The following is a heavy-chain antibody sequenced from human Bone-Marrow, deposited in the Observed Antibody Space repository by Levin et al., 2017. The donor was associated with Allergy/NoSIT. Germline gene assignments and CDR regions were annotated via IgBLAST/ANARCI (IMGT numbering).Heavy chain of an antibody. J-gene: IGHJ5*01. CDR1: VFSLLGPRSY. CDR2: IYKTGST. Sequence: LSLPFPFSVFSLLGPRSYYNWIRQHPGKGLEWIGHIYKTGSTSYNPSLKSRVTLSVDTSKNQFALTLDSVTAADTAVYYCATGGAVATPWFDSWGQGTLVFVSS. V-gene: IGHV4-31*03. CDR3: ATGGAVATPWFDS. D-gene: IGHD5-24*01.